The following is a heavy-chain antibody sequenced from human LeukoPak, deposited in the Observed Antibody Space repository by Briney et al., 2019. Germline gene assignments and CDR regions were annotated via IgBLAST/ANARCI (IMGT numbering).Heavy chain of an antibody. J-gene: IGHJ4*02. V-gene: IGHV4-39*07. CDR1: GGSISSSNYY. Sequence: PSETLSLTCTVSGGSISSSNYYWGWIRQPPGKGLEWIGSIYYSGSTYYNPSLKSRVTISVDTSKNQFSLKLSSVTAADTAVYYCAKAFGGYCFDYWGQGTLVTVSS. D-gene: IGHD3-10*01. CDR2: IYYSGST. CDR3: AKAFGGYCFDY.